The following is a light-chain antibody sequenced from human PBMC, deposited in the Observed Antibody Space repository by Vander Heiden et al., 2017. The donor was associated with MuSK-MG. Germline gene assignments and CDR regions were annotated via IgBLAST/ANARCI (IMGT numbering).Light chain of an antibody. CDR1: QDISNY. V-gene: IGKV1-33*01. Sequence: DIQMTQSPSSLSASVGDRVTITCQASQDISNYLNWYQQKPGKAPKLLIYDASNLETGVPSRFSGSGSGTDFTFTISSLQPEDIATYYCQQDDNLPSPTFGGGTKVEIK. CDR3: QQDDNLPSPT. CDR2: DAS. J-gene: IGKJ4*01.